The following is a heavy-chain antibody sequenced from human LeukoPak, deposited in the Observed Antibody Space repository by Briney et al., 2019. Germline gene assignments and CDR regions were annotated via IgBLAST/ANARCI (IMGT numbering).Heavy chain of an antibody. CDR2: INPNSGGT. D-gene: IGHD4-17*01. CDR3: ARGFYGDYYYYGMDV. V-gene: IGHV1-2*02. J-gene: IGHJ6*02. Sequence: ASVKVSCKASGYTLTVYSIHWVRQAPGQGLEWMGWINPNSGGTNYAQKFQGRVTMTRDTSIRTAYMELSRLRSDDTAVYYCARGFYGDYYYYGMDVWGQGTTVTVSS. CDR1: GYTLTVYS.